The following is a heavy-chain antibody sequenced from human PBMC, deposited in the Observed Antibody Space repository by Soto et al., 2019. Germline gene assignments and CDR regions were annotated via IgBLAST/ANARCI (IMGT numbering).Heavy chain of an antibody. CDR3: ARDVLSYLAGTEYHYMDV. D-gene: IGHD6-13*01. CDR1: GFTFSGYG. Sequence: GGSLRLSCAASGFTFSGYGMHCVRQAPGKGLEWVSSISSSGSYIYYADSVKGRFTISRDNAKNSLYLQMNSLRAEDTAVYYCARDVLSYLAGTEYHYMDVWGKGTTVTVSS. CDR2: ISSSGSYI. J-gene: IGHJ6*03. V-gene: IGHV3-21*01.